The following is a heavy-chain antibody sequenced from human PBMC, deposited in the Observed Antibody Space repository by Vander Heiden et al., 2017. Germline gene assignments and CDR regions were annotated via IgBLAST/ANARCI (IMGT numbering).Heavy chain of an antibody. D-gene: IGHD2-2*01. CDR2: IDHSGST. Sequence: QVQLQQWGAGLFKPSEALSLTCAVSGGSSHLSEWTWSRQSPGKGLEGIGAIDHSGSTNYNPSLESRVSISIDRSKNHFSLEVRSLTAADTAVDYCARDTSYCSSSSCTTDYGLDVWGQGTTVIVSS. CDR1: GGSSHLSE. V-gene: IGHV4-34*02. CDR3: ARDTSYCSSSSCTTDYGLDV. J-gene: IGHJ6*02.